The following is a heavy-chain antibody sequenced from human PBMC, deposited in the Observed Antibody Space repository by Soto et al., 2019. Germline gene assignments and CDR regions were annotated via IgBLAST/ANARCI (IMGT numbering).Heavy chain of an antibody. J-gene: IGHJ4*02. Sequence: ASVKVSCKASGYTFTTYYMHWVRQAPGQGLEWMGLINPSDGSTTYAQKFQGRVTMTRDTSTSTVYMELSSLRAEDTAVYYCARGGCSSTSCPYYFDYWGQGTLVTVSS. CDR2: INPSDGST. V-gene: IGHV1-46*01. CDR3: ARGGCSSTSCPYYFDY. D-gene: IGHD2-2*01. CDR1: GYTFTTYY.